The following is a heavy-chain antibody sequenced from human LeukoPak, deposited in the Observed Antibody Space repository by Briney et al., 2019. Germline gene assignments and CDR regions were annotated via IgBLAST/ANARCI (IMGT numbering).Heavy chain of an antibody. J-gene: IGHJ3*02. CDR3: ARLGRLLWFGESAFDI. CDR1: GGSFSGYY. Sequence: SETLSLTCAVYGGSFSGYYWSWIRQPPGKGLEWIGEINHSGSTNYNPSLKSRVTISVGTSKNQFSLKLSSATAADTAVYYCARLGRLLWFGESAFDIWGQGTMVTVSS. D-gene: IGHD3-10*01. V-gene: IGHV4-34*01. CDR2: INHSGST.